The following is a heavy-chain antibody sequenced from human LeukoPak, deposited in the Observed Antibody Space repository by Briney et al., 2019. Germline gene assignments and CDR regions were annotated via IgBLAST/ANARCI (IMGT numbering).Heavy chain of an antibody. J-gene: IGHJ4*02. CDR2: ISGSGGST. D-gene: IGHD3-22*01. Sequence: GGSLRLSCAASGFTFTTYAMSWVRQAPGKGLEWVSAISGSGGSTYYADSVKGRFTISRDNSKNTLYLQMNSLRAEDTAVYYCARRCYDSSGFDYWGQGALVTVSS. CDR3: ARRCYDSSGFDY. CDR1: GFTFTTYA. V-gene: IGHV3-23*01.